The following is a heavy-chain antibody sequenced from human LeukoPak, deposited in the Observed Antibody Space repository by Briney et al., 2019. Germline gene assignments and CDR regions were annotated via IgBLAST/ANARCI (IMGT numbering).Heavy chain of an antibody. V-gene: IGHV3-30*18. D-gene: IGHD3-9*01. CDR2: ISYDGSNK. J-gene: IGHJ4*02. Sequence: PGGSLRLSCAASGFTFSSYGMHWVRQAPGKELEWVAVISYDGSNKYYADSVKGRFTISRDNSKNTLYLQMNSLRAEDTAVYYCAKEGESYDNLTGYFPVDYWGQGTLVTVSS. CDR1: GFTFSSYG. CDR3: AKEGESYDNLTGYFPVDY.